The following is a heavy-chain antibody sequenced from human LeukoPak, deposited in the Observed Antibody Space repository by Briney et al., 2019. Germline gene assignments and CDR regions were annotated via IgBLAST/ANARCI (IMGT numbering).Heavy chain of an antibody. J-gene: IGHJ4*02. Sequence: GASVKVSCKASGYTFTSYGISWVRQAPGQGLEWMGWINPNSGGTNHAQKFQGRVTMTRDTSISTAYMELSRLRSDDTAVYYCARVMGYYDSSGYYRPFDYWGQGTLVTVSS. CDR3: ARVMGYYDSSGYYRPFDY. D-gene: IGHD3-22*01. CDR1: GYTFTSYG. V-gene: IGHV1-2*02. CDR2: INPNSGGT.